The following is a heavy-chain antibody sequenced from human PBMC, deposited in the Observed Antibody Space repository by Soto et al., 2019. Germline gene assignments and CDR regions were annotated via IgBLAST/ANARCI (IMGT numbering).Heavy chain of an antibody. D-gene: IGHD6-6*01. CDR2: ISSSSSTI. J-gene: IGHJ5*02. CDR3: ARASYSSTWPRWFDP. V-gene: IGHV3-48*01. CDR1: GFTFSNYA. Sequence: GGSLRLSCAASGFTFSNYAMSWVRQAPGKGLEWVSYISSSSSTIYYADSVKGRFTISRDNAKNSLYLQMNSLRAEDTAVYYCARASYSSTWPRWFDPWGQGTLVTVSS.